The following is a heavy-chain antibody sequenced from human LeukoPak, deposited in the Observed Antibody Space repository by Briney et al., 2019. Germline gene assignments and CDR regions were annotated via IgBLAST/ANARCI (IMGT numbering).Heavy chain of an antibody. D-gene: IGHD1-1*01. CDR1: GFIFNNHA. CDR3: ARAQGTTVAFIDAFDL. CDR2: ISYDGDNS. Sequence: GGSLRLSCAASGFIFNNHALRWVRPAPGKGLEWLSLISYDGDNSYYADSVKGRFTISRDNSRRTLYLHLKGLRHEDSAVYLCARAQGTTVAFIDAFDLWGRGTTLTVSS. V-gene: IGHV3-30*04. J-gene: IGHJ3*01.